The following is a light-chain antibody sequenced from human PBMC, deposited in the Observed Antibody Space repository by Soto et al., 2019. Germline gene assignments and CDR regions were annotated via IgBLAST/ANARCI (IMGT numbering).Light chain of an antibody. CDR2: KTS. J-gene: IGKJ1*01. CDR3: QHYKDYSWT. V-gene: IGKV1-5*03. Sequence: DIHMTQSPSTLSASVGDRVTITCRASQSISSWLAWYQQKRGKAPKLLIYKTSSLETGVPSRFSGSGSGTEFTLTISSLQPDDFATYYCQHYKDYSWTFGQGTKVEVK. CDR1: QSISSW.